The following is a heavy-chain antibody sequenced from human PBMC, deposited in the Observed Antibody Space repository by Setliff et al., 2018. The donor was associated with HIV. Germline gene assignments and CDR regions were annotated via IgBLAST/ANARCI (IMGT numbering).Heavy chain of an antibody. V-gene: IGHV4-59*04. CDR2: IYYSADT. Sequence: SETLSLTCTVSGGSISSHYWSWIRQPPGKGLEWIGSIYYSADTYFNPSLKSRTTISVDTSKNQFSLKLSSVTAADTALYYCTVYNTGSSKDHYWGQGTPVTVSS. J-gene: IGHJ4*02. D-gene: IGHD2-8*02. CDR1: GGSISSHY. CDR3: TVYNTGSSKDHY.